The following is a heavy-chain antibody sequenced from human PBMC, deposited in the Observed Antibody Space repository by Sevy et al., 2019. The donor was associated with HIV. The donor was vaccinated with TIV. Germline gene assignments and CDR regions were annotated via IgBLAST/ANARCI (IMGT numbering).Heavy chain of an antibody. CDR1: GGSFSGYY. Sequence: SETLSLTCVVYGGSFSGYYWSWIRQPPGKGLEWVGEINHSGSTNYNPSLKSRVTISVETSTNQFSLKLSSVTAADTAVYYCARHCRSSSCSHAFDIWGQGTMVTVSS. CDR2: INHSGST. V-gene: IGHV4-34*01. J-gene: IGHJ3*02. D-gene: IGHD2-2*01. CDR3: ARHCRSSSCSHAFDI.